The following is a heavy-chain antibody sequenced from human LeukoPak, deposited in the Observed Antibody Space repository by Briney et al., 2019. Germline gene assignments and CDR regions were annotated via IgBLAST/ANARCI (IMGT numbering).Heavy chain of an antibody. CDR3: ASGIPAF. V-gene: IGHV3-23*01. Sequence: GGSLRLSCAVSGFTLSEHAMSWVRQAPGEGLEWVSGIIDVGDTYYADSVKGRFTISRDNAKSTLYLQMNSLRAEDTAVYYCASGIPAFWGQGTLVTVSS. D-gene: IGHD1-1*01. CDR1: GFTLSEHA. CDR2: IIDVGDT. J-gene: IGHJ1*01.